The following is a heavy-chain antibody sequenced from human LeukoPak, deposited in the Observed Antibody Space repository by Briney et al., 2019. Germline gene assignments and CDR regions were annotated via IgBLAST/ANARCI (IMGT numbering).Heavy chain of an antibody. J-gene: IGHJ4*02. CDR1: GFTFSPYV. CDR3: AKGSGYDTDFDY. CDR2: ISGSGENT. V-gene: IGHV3-23*01. D-gene: IGHD3-9*01. Sequence: PGGSLRLSCAASGFTFSPYVMSWVRQAPGKGLEWVSGISGSGENTYHADSVKGRFTISRDNSKDTLYLQMNSLRAEDTAVYYCAKGSGYDTDFDYWGQGTLVTVSS.